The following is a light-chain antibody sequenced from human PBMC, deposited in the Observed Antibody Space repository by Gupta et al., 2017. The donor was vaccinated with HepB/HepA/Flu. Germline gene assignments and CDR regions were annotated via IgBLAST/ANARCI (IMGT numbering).Light chain of an antibody. J-gene: IGKJ5*01. CDR2: DAS. CDR3: QQYAISPIT. Sequence: EIVLTQSPGTRSLSPGERATLSCRASQSIRSNLLVWYQQKLGQAPRLLIYDASKRATGIPDRFSGSGSGTDFTLTISRLEPEDFAVYYCQQYAISPITFGQGTRLDIK. V-gene: IGKV3-20*01. CDR1: QSIRSNL.